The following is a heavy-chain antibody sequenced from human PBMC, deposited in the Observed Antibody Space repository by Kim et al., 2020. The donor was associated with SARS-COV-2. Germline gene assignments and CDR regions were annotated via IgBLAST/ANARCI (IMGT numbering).Heavy chain of an antibody. Sequence: GGSLRLSCAASGFTFSSYWMSWVRQAPGKGLEWVANIKQDGSEKYYVDSVKGRFTISRDNAKNSLYLQMSSLRAEDTAVYYCARAGGDHYYDSSGYPTYYFDYWGQGTLVTVSS. D-gene: IGHD3-22*01. J-gene: IGHJ4*02. V-gene: IGHV3-7*05. CDR2: IKQDGSEK. CDR3: ARAGGDHYYDSSGYPTYYFDY. CDR1: GFTFSSYW.